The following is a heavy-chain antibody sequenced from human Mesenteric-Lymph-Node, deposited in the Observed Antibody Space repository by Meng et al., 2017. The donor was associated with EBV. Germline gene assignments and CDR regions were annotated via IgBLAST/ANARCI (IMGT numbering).Heavy chain of an antibody. CDR1: GASFSGNY. V-gene: IGHV4-34*02. CDR2: IDPTGNT. J-gene: IGHJ4*02. Sequence: VKLQSWRAGVVEPSETLAITCAADGASFSGNYGGLMRQPPGKGLEWIGEIDPTGNTKYIPSLKSRVTISLDTSRNQLSLKLTSVTAADTAVYYCSIWDTGALQNYWGPGTLVTVSS. D-gene: IGHD5-18*01. CDR3: SIWDTGALQNY.